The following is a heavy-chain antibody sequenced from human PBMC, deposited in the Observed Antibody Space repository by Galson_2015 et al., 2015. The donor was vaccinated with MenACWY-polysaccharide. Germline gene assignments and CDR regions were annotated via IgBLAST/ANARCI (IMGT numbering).Heavy chain of an antibody. CDR2: IHYSGST. D-gene: IGHD2-8*01. Sequence: SETLSLTCTVSGGSISSPTYVWAWIRQPPGKGLEWVGSIHYSGSTTYNSSLKSRVTISVDTSKNQFSLKLSSATAADTAVYYCARPKPVNGWFDPWGQGTLVTVSS. CDR3: ARPKPVNGWFDP. V-gene: IGHV4-39*01. CDR1: GGSISSPTYV. J-gene: IGHJ5*02.